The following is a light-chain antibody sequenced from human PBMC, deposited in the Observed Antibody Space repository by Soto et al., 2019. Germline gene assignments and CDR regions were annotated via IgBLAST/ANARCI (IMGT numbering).Light chain of an antibody. CDR1: QSISGW. J-gene: IGKJ2*01. CDR3: QQYNSYPYT. Sequence: DIQMTQSPSTLSASVGDRVTITCRASQSISGWLAWYQQKPGKAPKLLIYKASTLESAVPSRFSGSGSGTEFTLTISSLQPDDFATYYDQQYNSYPYTLGQGTKLEIK. V-gene: IGKV1-5*03. CDR2: KAS.